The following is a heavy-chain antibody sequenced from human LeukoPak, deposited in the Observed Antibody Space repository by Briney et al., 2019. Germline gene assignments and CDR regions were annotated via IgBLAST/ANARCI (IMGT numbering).Heavy chain of an antibody. J-gene: IGHJ4*02. Sequence: GGSLRLSCAASGFAFSDYYMSWIRQAPGKGLEWVSYISSSGSTIYYGDSVKGRFTISRENAKNSLYLQMNSLRAEATAVYSRARGTSSGWAYSFDSWGQGDLVTVSS. CDR2: ISSSGSTI. CDR1: GFAFSDYY. CDR3: ARGTSSGWAYSFDS. D-gene: IGHD6-19*01. V-gene: IGHV3-11*01.